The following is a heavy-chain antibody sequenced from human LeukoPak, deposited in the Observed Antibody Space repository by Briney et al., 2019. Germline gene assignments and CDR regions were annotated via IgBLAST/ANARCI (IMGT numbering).Heavy chain of an antibody. V-gene: IGHV4-38-2*02. CDR1: GGSISSYY. Sequence: PSETLSLTCTVSGGSISSYYWSWIRQPPGKGLEWIGSIYHSGSTYYNPSLKSRVTISVDTSKNQFSLKLSSVTAADTAVYYCARDDYYDSSGYTDYWGQGTLVTVSS. J-gene: IGHJ4*02. CDR3: ARDDYYDSSGYTDY. D-gene: IGHD3-22*01. CDR2: IYHSGST.